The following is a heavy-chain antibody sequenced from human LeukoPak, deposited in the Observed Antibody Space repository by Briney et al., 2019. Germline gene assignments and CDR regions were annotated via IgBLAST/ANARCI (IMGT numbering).Heavy chain of an antibody. D-gene: IGHD3-10*02. J-gene: IGHJ6*04. CDR2: ISYDGSSK. V-gene: IGHV3-30*18. CDR1: GITSTRLG. CDR3: AELGIAMIGGV. Sequence: TLRLSCAVSGITSTRLGMHSVRQSPSPERNWGASISYDGSSKKYVDSVKGRFTISRDNAKNSLYLQMNSLRGEDTAVYYCAELGIAMIGGVWGKGTTVTISS.